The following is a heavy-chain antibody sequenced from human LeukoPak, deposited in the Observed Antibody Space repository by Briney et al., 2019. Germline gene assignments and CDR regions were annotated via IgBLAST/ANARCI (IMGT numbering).Heavy chain of an antibody. D-gene: IGHD3-16*02. Sequence: PSGTLSLTCAVSGGSISSSNWWSWVRQPPGKGLEWIGEIYHSGSTNYNPSLKSRVTISVDTSKNQFSLKLSSVTAADTAVYYCARGRGYDYVWGSYRYTIPFDYWGQGTLVTVSS. CDR3: ARGRGYDYVWGSYRYTIPFDY. CDR2: IYHSGST. V-gene: IGHV4-4*02. CDR1: GGSISSSNW. J-gene: IGHJ4*02.